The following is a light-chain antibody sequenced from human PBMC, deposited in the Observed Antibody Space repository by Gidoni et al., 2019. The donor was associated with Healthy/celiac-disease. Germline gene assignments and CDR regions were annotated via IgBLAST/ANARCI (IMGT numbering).Light chain of an antibody. CDR1: QSVSSSY. CDR2: GAS. CDR3: QQYGSSPGT. J-gene: IGKJ5*01. Sequence: IFLTQSPGTLSLSPGERATLSCRASQSVSSSYLSWYQQKPGQAPRLLIYGASSRATGIPDRFSGSGSGTDFTLTISRLEPEDFAVYYCQQYGSSPGTFXQXTRLEIK. V-gene: IGKV3-20*01.